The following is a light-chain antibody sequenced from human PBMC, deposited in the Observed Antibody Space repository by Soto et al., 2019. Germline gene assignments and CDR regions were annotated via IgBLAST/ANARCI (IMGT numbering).Light chain of an antibody. CDR2: DAS. J-gene: IGKJ1*01. V-gene: IGKV1-5*01. CDR1: QSISSW. Sequence: DIQMTQSPSTLSASVGDRVTITCRASQSISSWLAWYQQKPGKAPKLLIYDASSLESGVPSRFSGSGSETQFTLTISSLQPEDFATYYCQQHYTYTWTFGQGTKVDIK. CDR3: QQHYTYTWT.